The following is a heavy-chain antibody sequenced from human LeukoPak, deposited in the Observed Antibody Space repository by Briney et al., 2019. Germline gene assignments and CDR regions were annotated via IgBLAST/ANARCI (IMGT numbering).Heavy chain of an antibody. CDR1: GFTFRNYV. Sequence: QSGGSLRLSCAASGFTFRNYVIHWVRQAPGKGLEWVAVTSSDLNVKLYADSVKGRFTISGDNSRSTLYLQMNSLRPEDMAIYYCAKDLCYWGQGTLVTVSS. CDR2: TSSDLNVK. V-gene: IGHV3-30*18. J-gene: IGHJ4*02. CDR3: AKDLCY.